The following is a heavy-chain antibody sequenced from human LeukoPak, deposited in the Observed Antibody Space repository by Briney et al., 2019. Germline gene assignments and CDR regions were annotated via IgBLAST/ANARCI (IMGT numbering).Heavy chain of an antibody. CDR3: ARGSTGLYYYYYGMDV. V-gene: IGHV4-4*07. Sequence: SETLSLTCTVSGGSISSYYWSWIRQPAGKGLEWIGRIYTSGSTNYNPSLKSRVTMSVDTSKNQFSLKLSSVTAADTAVYYCARGSTGLYYYYYGMDVWGQGTTVTVSS. D-gene: IGHD3-9*01. CDR1: GGSISSYY. J-gene: IGHJ6*02. CDR2: IYTSGST.